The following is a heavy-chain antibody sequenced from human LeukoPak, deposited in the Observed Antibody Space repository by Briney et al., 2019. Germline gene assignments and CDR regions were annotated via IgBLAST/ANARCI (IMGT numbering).Heavy chain of an antibody. CDR2: IYYSGST. CDR1: GGSISSTSSY. CDR3: ARDHYDYVWGSYRYRHWFDP. V-gene: IGHV4-39*02. Sequence: SETLSLTCTVSGGSISSTSSYWGWIRQPPGKGLEWIANIYYSGSTYYNSSLKSRVTISVETSKNQFSLNLRSVTAADTAVYYCARDHYDYVWGSYRYRHWFDPWGQGTLVTVSS. D-gene: IGHD3-16*02. J-gene: IGHJ5*02.